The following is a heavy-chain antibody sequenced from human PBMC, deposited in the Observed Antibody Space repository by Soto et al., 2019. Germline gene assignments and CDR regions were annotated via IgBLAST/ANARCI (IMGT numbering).Heavy chain of an antibody. CDR2: ISGSGCST. J-gene: IGHJ4*02. V-gene: IGHV3-23*01. CDR1: GFTFSSYA. CDR3: ARIGSFAHGPKGSGAAGFDY. D-gene: IGHD3-10*01. Sequence: EVQLLESGGGLVQPGGSLRLSCAASGFTFSSYAMSWVRQAPGKGLEWVSAISGSGCSTYYADSVKGRFTISIDNSKNTLNLQMNGLRAEDTAVYYCARIGSFAHGPKGSGAAGFDYWGQGTLVIVSS.